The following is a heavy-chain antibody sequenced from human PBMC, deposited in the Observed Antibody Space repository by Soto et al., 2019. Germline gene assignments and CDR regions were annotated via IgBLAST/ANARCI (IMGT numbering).Heavy chain of an antibody. J-gene: IGHJ4*02. CDR1: GGSISSSNW. CDR2: IYHRGST. CDR3: ARDDSGCAFDY. Sequence: QVQLQESGPGLVKPSGTLSLTCAVSGGSISSSNWWSWVRQPPGKGLEWIGEIYHRGSTNYNPSLKGRVTISVDKSKSLSSLKLSSVTAADTAVYYCARDDSGCAFDYWGQGTLVTVSS. V-gene: IGHV4-4*02. D-gene: IGHD1-26*01.